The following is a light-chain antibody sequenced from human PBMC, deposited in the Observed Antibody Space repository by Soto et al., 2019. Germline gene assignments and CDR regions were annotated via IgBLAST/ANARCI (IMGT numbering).Light chain of an antibody. CDR3: QQSYSTLKYT. Sequence: DIQMTQSPSSLSASVGDRVTITCRASQSISSYLNWYQQKPGKAPKLLIYAASSLQSGVPSRFSGSGSGTDFTLTISSLQPEYFATYYCQQSYSTLKYTFVQGTKLEIK. J-gene: IGKJ2*01. CDR2: AAS. V-gene: IGKV1-39*01. CDR1: QSISSY.